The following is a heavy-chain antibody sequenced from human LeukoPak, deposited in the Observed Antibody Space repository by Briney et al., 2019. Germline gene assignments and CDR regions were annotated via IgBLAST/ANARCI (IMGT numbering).Heavy chain of an antibody. CDR2: ITYDGSNK. CDR1: GFTFSSYA. D-gene: IGHD2-2*01. V-gene: IGHV3-30-3*01. CDR3: ARGRLYCSSISCYDHFDY. J-gene: IGHJ4*02. Sequence: GGSLRLSCAASGFTFSSYAMHWVRQAPGKGLEWVAVITYDGSNKYYADSVKGRFTISRDNSKNTLYLQMNSLRAEDTAVYYCARGRLYCSSISCYDHFDYWGQGTLVTVSS.